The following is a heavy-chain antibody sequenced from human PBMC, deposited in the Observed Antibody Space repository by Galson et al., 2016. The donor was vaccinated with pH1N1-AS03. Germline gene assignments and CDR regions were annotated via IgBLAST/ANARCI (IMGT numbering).Heavy chain of an antibody. Sequence: TLSLTCTVSGDSFSSHIYYWNWLRQPAGKGLEWIGRIYTSGVTHYHPSLESRATISIDTSKKQFSLELTSVTAADTAMYYCARGDPAVADFVYWGQGTLATVSS. D-gene: IGHD6-19*01. CDR1: GDSFSSHIYY. CDR3: ARGDPAVADFVY. V-gene: IGHV4-61*02. J-gene: IGHJ4*02. CDR2: IYTSGVT.